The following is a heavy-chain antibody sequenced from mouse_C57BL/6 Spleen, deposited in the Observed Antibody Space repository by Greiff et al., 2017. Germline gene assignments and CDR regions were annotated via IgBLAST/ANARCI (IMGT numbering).Heavy chain of an antibody. CDR2: ISSGSSTI. CDR1: GFTFSDYG. V-gene: IGHV5-17*01. CDR3: ARRAYYSNYVDFDY. D-gene: IGHD2-5*01. Sequence: EVQRVESGGGLVKPGGSLKLSCAASGFTFSDYGMHWVRQAPEKGLEWVAYISSGSSTIYYADTVKGRFTISRDNAQNTLFLQMTRLRSEDTAMYYCARRAYYSNYVDFDYWGQGTTLTVSS. J-gene: IGHJ2*01.